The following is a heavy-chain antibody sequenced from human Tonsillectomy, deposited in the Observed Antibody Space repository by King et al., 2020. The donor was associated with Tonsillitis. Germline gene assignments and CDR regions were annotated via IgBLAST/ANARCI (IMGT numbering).Heavy chain of an antibody. CDR2: ISGNGGST. V-gene: IGHV3-43*02. Sequence: VQLVESGGGVVQPGGSLRLSCAASGFTFDDYAMHWVRQAPGKGLEWVSLISGNGGSTYYTDSVKGRFTISRDNSKNSLYLQMNSLRTEDTALYYCAKARGRWLNDAFDIWGRGTMVTVSS. CDR3: AKARGRWLNDAFDI. J-gene: IGHJ3*02. D-gene: IGHD4-23*01. CDR1: GFTFDDYA.